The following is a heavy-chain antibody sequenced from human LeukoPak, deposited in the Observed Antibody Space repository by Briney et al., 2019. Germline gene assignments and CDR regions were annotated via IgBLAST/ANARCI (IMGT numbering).Heavy chain of an antibody. V-gene: IGHV3-7*03. CDR2: IRPDGSEK. CDR1: GFTFSTHW. D-gene: IGHD2-8*01. Sequence: GGSLRLSCAASGFTFSTHWMSWVRQAPGKGLEWVANIRPDGSEKYYVDSVKGRLTISRDNAKNSLYLQMNSLRGEDTAVYYCTTIGVYWGQGTLVTVSS. J-gene: IGHJ4*02. CDR3: TTIGVY.